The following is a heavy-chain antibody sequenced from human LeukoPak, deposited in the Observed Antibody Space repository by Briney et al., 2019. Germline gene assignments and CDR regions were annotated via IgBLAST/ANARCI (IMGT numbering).Heavy chain of an antibody. CDR3: ARAAIAAARIYYYMDV. CDR2: ISTSSSYI. D-gene: IGHD6-13*01. J-gene: IGHJ6*03. CDR1: GFTFSSYS. V-gene: IGHV3-21*01. Sequence: PEGSLRLSCAASGFTFSSYSMNWVRQAPGKGLEWVSFISTSSSYIHNADSVKGRFTISRDNAENSLYLRMNSLRAEDTAVYYCARAAIAAARIYYYMDVWGKGTTVTVSS.